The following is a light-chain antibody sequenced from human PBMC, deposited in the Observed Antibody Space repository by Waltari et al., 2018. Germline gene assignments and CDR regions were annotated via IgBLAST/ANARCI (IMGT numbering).Light chain of an antibody. CDR3: QQYGASPPLT. Sequence: EIVLTQSPGTLSLSPGERATLSCRASQTINNRYLAWYQQKPGQAPRLLIYGAFSRATGIPNRFSGSGSGTDFALTISRLEPEDFAVYYCQQYGASPPLTFGGGTKVEIK. J-gene: IGKJ4*01. CDR1: QTINNRY. CDR2: GAF. V-gene: IGKV3-20*01.